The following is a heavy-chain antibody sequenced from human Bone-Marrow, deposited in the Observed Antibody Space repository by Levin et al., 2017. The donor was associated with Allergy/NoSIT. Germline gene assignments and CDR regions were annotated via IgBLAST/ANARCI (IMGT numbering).Heavy chain of an antibody. Sequence: PGGSLRLSCAASGFTFSSYGMHWVRQAPGTGLEWVAVIWYDGSNKYYADSVKGRFTISRDNSKNTLYLQMNSLRAEDTAVYYCARDVKEWLNPNSRCDYWGQGTLVTGSS. V-gene: IGHV3-33*01. CDR3: ARDVKEWLNPNSRCDY. J-gene: IGHJ4*02. D-gene: IGHD5-12*01. CDR1: GFTFSSYG. CDR2: IWYDGSNK.